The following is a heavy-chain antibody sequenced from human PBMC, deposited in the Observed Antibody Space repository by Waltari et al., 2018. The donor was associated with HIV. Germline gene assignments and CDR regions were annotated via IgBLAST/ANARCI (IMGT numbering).Heavy chain of an antibody. CDR1: GGSISSGDEF. Sequence: QVQLQESGPGLVKPSQTLSLICTVSGGSISSGDEFWSWIRQQPRKGLEWIGYVYYNGETNYNPPSKSRVTIAVGASKNHFSLKLSSVTAADTAVYFCAREQVTIFGVPDYSYGMDAWGQGTTVTVSS. D-gene: IGHD3-3*01. J-gene: IGHJ6*02. V-gene: IGHV4-31*03. CDR3: AREQVTIFGVPDYSYGMDA. CDR2: VYYNGET.